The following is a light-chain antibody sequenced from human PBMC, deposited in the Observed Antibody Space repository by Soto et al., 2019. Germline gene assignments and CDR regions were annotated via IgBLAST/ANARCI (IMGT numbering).Light chain of an antibody. V-gene: IGKV3-20*01. Sequence: EIVLTQSPGTLSLSPGERATLSCRASQSVSSSYLAWYQQRPGQAPGLLIYGASSRATGIPDRFSGSGSGTDFTLTIRRLETEDSAVYYCQQYGTSPWTFGQGTKVEIK. CDR1: QSVSSSY. CDR3: QQYGTSPWT. CDR2: GAS. J-gene: IGKJ1*01.